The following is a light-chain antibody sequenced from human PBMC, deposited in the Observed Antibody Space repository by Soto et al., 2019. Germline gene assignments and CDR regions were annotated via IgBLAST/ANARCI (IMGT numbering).Light chain of an antibody. CDR2: AAF. CDR3: LQAYNYPRT. J-gene: IGKJ1*01. CDR1: QDIRND. V-gene: IGKV1-6*01. Sequence: AIQMTQSPSSLSASVGDRVTITCRASQDIRNDLGWYQQKPGNAPKLLIYAAFRLQSGVPSRFSGSGSGTDFTLTISGLQPEDVATYYCLQAYNYPRTFGQGTKVEIK.